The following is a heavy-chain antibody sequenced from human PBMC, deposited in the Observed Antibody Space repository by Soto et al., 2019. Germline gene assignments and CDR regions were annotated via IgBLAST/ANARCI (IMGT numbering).Heavy chain of an antibody. D-gene: IGHD3-16*01. J-gene: IGHJ6*02. CDR1: GFTFTTYA. CDR3: ARGGAMSAALSFGMDV. CDR2: ISHDGNFE. V-gene: IGHV3-33*01. Sequence: QLQLVESGGNVVQPGRSLRLSCAASGFTFTTYAMHWVRQAPGTGLECLAIISHDGNFEYYADSVKGRFTISRYASKNTINLQMNSLRGDDSGVYFCARGGAMSAALSFGMDVWGQGTTVSVSS.